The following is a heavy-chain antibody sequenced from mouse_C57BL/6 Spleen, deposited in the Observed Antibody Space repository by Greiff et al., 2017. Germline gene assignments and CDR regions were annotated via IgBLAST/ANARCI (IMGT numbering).Heavy chain of an antibody. CDR3: ARSSKNYFDY. Sequence: VMLVESGPELVKPGASVKISCKASGYAFSSSWMNWVKQRPGKGLEWIGRIYPGDGDTNYNGKFKGKATLTADKSSSTAYMQLSSLTSEDSAVYFCARSSKNYFDYWGQGTTLTVSS. D-gene: IGHD2-5*01. J-gene: IGHJ2*01. CDR2: IYPGDGDT. CDR1: GYAFSSSW. V-gene: IGHV1-82*01.